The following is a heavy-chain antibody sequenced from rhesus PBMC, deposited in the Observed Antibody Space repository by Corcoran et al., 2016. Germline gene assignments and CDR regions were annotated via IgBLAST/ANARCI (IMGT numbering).Heavy chain of an antibody. CDR2: INPYNGNT. CDR3: AGEGSGSWNPYFDC. Sequence: QVQLVQSGAEVKKPGSSVKGSCKASGYTFTDYYMHWVRQIPRQGHEWMGWINPYNGNTKDEQKFQGRVTMTRDTSTSGAYMELSSLRSEDTAVYYCAGEGSGSWNPYFDCWGQGVLVTVSS. J-gene: IGHJ4*01. V-gene: IGHV1S2*01. CDR1: GYTFTDYY. D-gene: IGHD6-25*01.